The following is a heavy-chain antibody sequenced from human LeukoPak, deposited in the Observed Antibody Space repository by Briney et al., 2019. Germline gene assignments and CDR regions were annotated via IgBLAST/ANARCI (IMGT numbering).Heavy chain of an antibody. V-gene: IGHV3-53*01. J-gene: IGHJ4*02. Sequence: GGSLRLSCAASGFTVSSNYMSWVRQASGKGLEWVSVFYSGGTTYYADSVKGRFTISRDSSKNTLYLQMNNLRADDTAMYFCARTSTVLKPFDYWGQGNLVTVSS. CDR2: FYSGGTT. CDR1: GFTVSSNY. D-gene: IGHD4-17*01. CDR3: ARTSTVLKPFDY.